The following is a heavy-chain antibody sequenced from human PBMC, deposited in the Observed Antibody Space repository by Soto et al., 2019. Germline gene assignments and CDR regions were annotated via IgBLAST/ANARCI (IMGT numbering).Heavy chain of an antibody. J-gene: IGHJ4*02. CDR2: INPNSGGT. CDR1: GYTFTGYD. CDR3: ARDPRITGTTQDFDY. V-gene: IGHV1-2*02. Sequence: ASVEVSCKASGYTFTGYDMHWVLQAPGQGLEWMGWINPNSGGTNYAQKFQGRVTMTRDTSISTAYMELSRLRSDDTAVYYCARDPRITGTTQDFDYWGQGTLVTVSS. D-gene: IGHD1-7*01.